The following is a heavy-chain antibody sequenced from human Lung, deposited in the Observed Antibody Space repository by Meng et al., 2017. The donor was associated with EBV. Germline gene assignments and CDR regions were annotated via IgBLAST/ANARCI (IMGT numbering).Heavy chain of an antibody. CDR3: AGGTPGRSYCDY. V-gene: IGHV1-18*01. CDR1: GYTFGSYG. D-gene: IGHD2-15*01. J-gene: IGHJ4*02. CDR2: FVNYVDT. Sequence: VPEGKEPGASVGVSCKASGYTFGSYGICWVRQAPGQGLEWMGWFVNYVDTYPAPKFQGRVTMTTDTHTNTAFMELRSLTSDDTAVYYCAGGTPGRSYCDYWGQGTLVTVSS.